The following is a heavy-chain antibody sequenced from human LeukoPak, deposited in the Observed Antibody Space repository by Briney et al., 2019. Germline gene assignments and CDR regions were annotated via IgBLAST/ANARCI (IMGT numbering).Heavy chain of an antibody. D-gene: IGHD5-18*01. CDR3: AKAAIQLWLNPGS. CDR2: ISYDGSNK. V-gene: IGHV3-30*18. CDR1: GFTFSSYG. J-gene: IGHJ5*02. Sequence: PGGSLRLSCAASGFTFSSYGMHWVRQAPGKGLEWVAVISYDGSNKYYADSVKGRFTISRDNSKNTLYLQMNSLRAEDTAVYYCAKAAIQLWLNPGSWGQGTLVTVSS.